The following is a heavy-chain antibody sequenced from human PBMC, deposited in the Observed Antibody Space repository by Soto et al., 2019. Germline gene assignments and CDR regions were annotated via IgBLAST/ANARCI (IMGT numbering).Heavy chain of an antibody. V-gene: IGHV4-39*01. Sequence: SETLSLTCTVSGGSISSSSYYWGWIRQPPGKGLEWIGSIYYSGSTYYNPSLKSRVTISVDTSKNQFSLKLSSVTAADTAVYYCARHVSAIVLVPAAMPEVFDYWGQGTLVTVSS. D-gene: IGHD2-2*01. CDR2: IYYSGST. CDR3: ARHVSAIVLVPAAMPEVFDY. CDR1: GGSISSSSYY. J-gene: IGHJ4*02.